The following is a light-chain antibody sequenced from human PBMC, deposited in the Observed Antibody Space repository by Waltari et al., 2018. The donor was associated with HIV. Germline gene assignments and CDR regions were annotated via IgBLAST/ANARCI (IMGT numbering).Light chain of an antibody. J-gene: IGLJ2*01. CDR2: QDD. Sequence: SHELTQPPSVSVSPGQTASITCSGDYLGDKYASWYQQKPGQSPVLVIYQDDKRPSGIPERFSGSNSGNTATLTITGTQAMDEADYYCQAWDSSTVLFGGGTKLT. V-gene: IGLV3-1*01. CDR1: YLGDKY. CDR3: QAWDSSTVL.